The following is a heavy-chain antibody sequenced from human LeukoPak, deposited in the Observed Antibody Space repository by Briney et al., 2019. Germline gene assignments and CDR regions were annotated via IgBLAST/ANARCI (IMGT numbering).Heavy chain of an antibody. V-gene: IGHV4-59*01. Sequence: SETLSLTCTVSGGSIGGYYWSWIRQPPGKGLEWIGYIYYSGSTNYNPSLKSRVSMSVDTSKNQFSLRLSSVTAADTAAYYCAREGYTSGWYKTDYWGQGTLVTVSS. J-gene: IGHJ4*02. CDR3: AREGYTSGWYKTDY. CDR2: IYYSGST. D-gene: IGHD6-19*01. CDR1: GGSIGGYY.